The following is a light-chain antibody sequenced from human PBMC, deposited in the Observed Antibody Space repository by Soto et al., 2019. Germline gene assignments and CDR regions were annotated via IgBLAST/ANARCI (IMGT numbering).Light chain of an antibody. CDR2: VAS. Sequence: DIALTQSPGTLSFSPGARATLSCRARQSDSYSYLDWYQQKPGQAPRLLMYVASIRATGIPDRFSGSGSGTDFTLIISRLEPEDVAVYYCQQDGRSPWTFGQGTKVDIK. CDR3: QQDGRSPWT. J-gene: IGKJ1*01. V-gene: IGKV3-20*01. CDR1: QSDSYSY.